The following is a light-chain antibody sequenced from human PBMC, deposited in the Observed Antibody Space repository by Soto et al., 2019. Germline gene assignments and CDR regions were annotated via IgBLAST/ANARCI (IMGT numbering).Light chain of an antibody. V-gene: IGLV2-8*01. Sequence: QSALTQPPSASGSLGQSVTISCTGTSSDVGGYDFVSWYQQHPGKAPKLMIYEVTKRPSGVPDRFSGSKSGNTASLTVSGLQAEDEADYYCSSHAGIIYVKIGGGTKLTVL. CDR3: SSHAGIIYVK. CDR1: SSDVGGYDF. CDR2: EVT. J-gene: IGLJ2*01.